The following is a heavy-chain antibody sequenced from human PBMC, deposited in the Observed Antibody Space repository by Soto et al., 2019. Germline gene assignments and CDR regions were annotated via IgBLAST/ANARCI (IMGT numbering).Heavy chain of an antibody. CDR2: IHHSGST. CDR3: ARASRGLVREGIDY. D-gene: IGHD6-19*01. CDR1: GVSISGSDYY. Sequence: TLCLTCTVSGVSISGSDYYWGWIRLRPGEGLEWIGYIHHSGSTYYSPSLNSRVTFSIDTSKHQFSLKLRSVTAEDTAVYYCARASRGLVREGIDYWGQGTLVTVSS. J-gene: IGHJ4*02. V-gene: IGHV4-31*03.